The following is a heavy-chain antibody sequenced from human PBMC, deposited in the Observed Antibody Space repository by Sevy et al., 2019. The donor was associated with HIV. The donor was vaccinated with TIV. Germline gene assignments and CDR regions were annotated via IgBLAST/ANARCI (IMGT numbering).Heavy chain of an antibody. Sequence: GGSLRLSCAASGFAFSSYGIHWVGQAPGKGLEWVAVISFDGSNKYYADSVKGRFTISRDNSKNTLYLQMNSLRAEDTAVYYCAKEGEIFQYYFDFWGQGTLVTVSS. CDR3: AKEGEIFQYYFDF. CDR1: GFAFSSYG. J-gene: IGHJ4*02. CDR2: ISFDGSNK. V-gene: IGHV3-30*18. D-gene: IGHD3-10*01.